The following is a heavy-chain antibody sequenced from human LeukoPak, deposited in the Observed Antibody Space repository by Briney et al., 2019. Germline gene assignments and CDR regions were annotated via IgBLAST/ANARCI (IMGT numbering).Heavy chain of an antibody. CDR3: ARDVSGYDSNFDY. CDR2: VKQDVNEK. D-gene: IGHD5-12*01. Sequence: PGGSLRLSCAASGFTFSSHWMTWVRQAPGKGLEWVASVKQDVNEKYYVDSVKGRFTISRDNAKNSLFLQMNSLRAEDTAVYYCARDVSGYDSNFDYWGQGTLVTVPS. J-gene: IGHJ4*02. V-gene: IGHV3-7*01. CDR1: GFTFSSHW.